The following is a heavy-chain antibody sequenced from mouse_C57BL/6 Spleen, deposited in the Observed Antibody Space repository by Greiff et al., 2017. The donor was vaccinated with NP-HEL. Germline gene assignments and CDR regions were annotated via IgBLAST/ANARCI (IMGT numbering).Heavy chain of an antibody. CDR3: ARDYDEGYWYFDV. J-gene: IGHJ1*03. CDR1: GFTFSSYA. D-gene: IGHD2-12*01. V-gene: IGHV5-4*01. Sequence: EVQGVESGGGLVKPGGSLKLSCAASGFTFSSYAMSWVRQTPEKRLEWVATISDGGSYTYYPDNVKGRFTISRDNAKNNLYLQMSHLKSEDTAMYYCARDYDEGYWYFDVWGTGTTVTVSS. CDR2: ISDGGSYT.